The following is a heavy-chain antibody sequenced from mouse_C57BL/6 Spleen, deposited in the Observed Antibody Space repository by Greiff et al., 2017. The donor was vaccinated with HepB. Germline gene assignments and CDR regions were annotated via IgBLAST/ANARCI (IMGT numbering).Heavy chain of an antibody. D-gene: IGHD2-2*01. V-gene: IGHV3-6*01. CDR2: ISYDGSN. CDR1: GYSITSGYY. J-gene: IGHJ2*01. CDR3: ARESGTMVIDY. Sequence: EVKLQESGPGLVKPSQSLSLTCSVTGYSITSGYYWNWIRQFPGNKLEWRGYISYDGSNNYNPTFKNRITITRDTSKNQFFLQLNAVTAEDTATYCYARESGTMVIDYWGQGTTLTVSS.